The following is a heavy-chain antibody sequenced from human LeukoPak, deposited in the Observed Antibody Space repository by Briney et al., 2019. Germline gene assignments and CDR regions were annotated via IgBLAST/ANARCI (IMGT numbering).Heavy chain of an antibody. V-gene: IGHV1-18*01. CDR2: ISAYNGNT. D-gene: IGHD2-2*01. Sequence: GASVKVSCKASGYTFTSYGISWVRQAPGQGLEWMGWISAYNGNTNYAQKLQGRVTMTTDTSTSTAYMELRSLRSDDTAVYYCARNVGYCSSTSCERGFLDYYYGMDVWGQGTTVTVSS. J-gene: IGHJ6*02. CDR3: ARNVGYCSSTSCERGFLDYYYGMDV. CDR1: GYTFTSYG.